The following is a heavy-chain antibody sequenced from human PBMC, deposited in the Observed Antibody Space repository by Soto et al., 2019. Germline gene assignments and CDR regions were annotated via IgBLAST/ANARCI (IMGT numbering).Heavy chain of an antibody. CDR3: ARERGITMVRNYYGMDV. D-gene: IGHD3-10*01. J-gene: IGHJ6*02. V-gene: IGHV4-34*01. CDR1: GGPFSGYY. CDR2: INHSGST. Sequence: SETLSLTCAVYGGPFSGYYWSWIRQPPGKGLEWIGEINHSGSTNYNPSLKSRVTISVDTSKNQFSLKLSSVTAADTAVYYCARERGITMVRNYYGMDVWGQGTTVTVSS.